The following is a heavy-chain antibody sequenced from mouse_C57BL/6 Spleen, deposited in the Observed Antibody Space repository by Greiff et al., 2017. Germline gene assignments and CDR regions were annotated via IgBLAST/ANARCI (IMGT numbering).Heavy chain of an antibody. J-gene: IGHJ4*01. Sequence: EVKLVESGGGLVKPGGSLKLSCAASGFTFSDYGMHWVRQAPEKGLEWVAYISSGSSTIYYADTVKGRFTISRDNAKNTLFLQMTSLRSEDTAMYYCARQGLRLAMDYWGQGTSVTVSS. CDR1: GFTFSDYG. CDR3: ARQGLRLAMDY. CDR2: ISSGSSTI. D-gene: IGHD2-2*01. V-gene: IGHV5-17*01.